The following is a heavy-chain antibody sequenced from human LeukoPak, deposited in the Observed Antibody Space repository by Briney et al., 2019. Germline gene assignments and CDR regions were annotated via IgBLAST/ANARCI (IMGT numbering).Heavy chain of an antibody. CDR3: TTAFIETRP. CDR2: VSPDGSST. J-gene: IGHJ5*02. V-gene: IGHV3-74*01. CDR1: GFAFRSYW. Sequence: GGSLRLSCAAPGFAFRSYWMHWVRQVPGKGLEWVARVSPDGSSTSYAASVKGRFTISRDNAKNTVYLQMNSLKTEDTAVYYCTTAFIETRPWGHGTLVTVSS. D-gene: IGHD6-6*01.